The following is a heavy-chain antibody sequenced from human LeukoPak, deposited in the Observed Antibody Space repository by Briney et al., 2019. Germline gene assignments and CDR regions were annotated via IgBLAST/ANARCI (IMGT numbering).Heavy chain of an antibody. Sequence: PGGSLRLSCAASGFTFDDYAMHWVRQAPGKGLEWVSGISWNSGSIGYADSVKGRFTVSRDNAKNSLYLQMNSLRAEDTALYYCAKDSFGIAAAGTFDYWGQGTLVTVSS. J-gene: IGHJ4*02. CDR2: ISWNSGSI. CDR1: GFTFDDYA. D-gene: IGHD6-13*01. V-gene: IGHV3-9*01. CDR3: AKDSFGIAAAGTFDY.